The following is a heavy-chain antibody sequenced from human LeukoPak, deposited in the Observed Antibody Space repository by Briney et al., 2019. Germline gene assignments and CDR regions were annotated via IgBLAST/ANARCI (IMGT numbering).Heavy chain of an antibody. Sequence: SETLSLTCAVYGGSFSGYYWSWIRQPPGKGLEWIGEVNHSGSTNYNPSLKSRVTISVDTSKNQFSLKLSSVTAADTAVYYCARGAYYYDSSGYSSPHFDYWGQGTLVTVSS. CDR2: VNHSGST. V-gene: IGHV4-34*01. D-gene: IGHD3-22*01. CDR3: ARGAYYYDSSGYSSPHFDY. J-gene: IGHJ4*02. CDR1: GGSFSGYY.